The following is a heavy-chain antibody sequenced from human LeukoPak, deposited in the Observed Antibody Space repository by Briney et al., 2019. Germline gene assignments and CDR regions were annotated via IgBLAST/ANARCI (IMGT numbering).Heavy chain of an antibody. Sequence: PGGSLRLSCAASGFTFSSYGMHWVRQAPGKGLEWVAVIWYDGSNKYYADSVKGRFTISRDNYKNTLYLQMNSLRAEDTAVYYCAKGGSSGYRYYFDYWGQGTLVTVSS. J-gene: IGHJ4*02. D-gene: IGHD3-22*01. CDR1: GFTFSSYG. CDR3: AKGGSSGYRYYFDY. V-gene: IGHV3-33*06. CDR2: IWYDGSNK.